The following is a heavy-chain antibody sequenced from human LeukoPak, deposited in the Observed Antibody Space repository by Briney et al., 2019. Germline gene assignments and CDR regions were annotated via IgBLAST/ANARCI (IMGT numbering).Heavy chain of an antibody. D-gene: IGHD1-26*01. CDR2: IKQDGSEK. J-gene: IGHJ6*02. V-gene: IGHV3-7*03. CDR1: GFTFSSYW. CDR3: ARTVGATTYGMDV. Sequence: GGSLRLSCAASGFTFSSYWMSWVRQAPGKGLEWVANIKQDGSEKYYVDSVKGRFTISRDNSKNTLYLQMNSLRAEDTAVYYCARTVGATTYGMDVWGQGTTVTVSS.